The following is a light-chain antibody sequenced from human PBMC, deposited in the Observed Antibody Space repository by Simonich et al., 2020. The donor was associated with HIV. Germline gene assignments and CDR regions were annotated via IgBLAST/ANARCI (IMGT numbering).Light chain of an antibody. V-gene: IGKV3-15*01. J-gene: IGKJ2*01. CDR2: GAS. CDR3: QQYNNWPPYT. Sequence: EIVMTQSPATLSVSPGERATLSCRASQSVSSHVDWYQQKPGQAPRLLIYGASTRATGIPARFSGSGSGTEFTLTISSMQSEDFAVYYCQQYNNWPPYTFGQGTKLEIK. CDR1: QSVSSH.